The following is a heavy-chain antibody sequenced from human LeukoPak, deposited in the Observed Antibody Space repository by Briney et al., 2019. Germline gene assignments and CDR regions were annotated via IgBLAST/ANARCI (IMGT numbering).Heavy chain of an antibody. CDR3: AKGTGLYQFDY. D-gene: IGHD3-3*01. Sequence: PGGSLRLSCAASGFTFNSYSMNWVRQAPGKGLEWVSSISSSSSYIYYADSVKGRFTISRDNAKNSLYLQMNSLRAEDTAVYYCAKGTGLYQFDYWGQGTLVTVPS. J-gene: IGHJ4*02. V-gene: IGHV3-21*01. CDR1: GFTFNSYS. CDR2: ISSSSSYI.